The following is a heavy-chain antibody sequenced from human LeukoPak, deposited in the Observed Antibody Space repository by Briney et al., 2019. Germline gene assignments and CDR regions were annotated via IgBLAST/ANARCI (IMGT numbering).Heavy chain of an antibody. CDR2: ISSSSSYI. Sequence: GWSLRLSCAASGFTFSSYGMHWVRQAPGKGLEWVSSISSSSSYIYYADSVKGRFTISRDNAKNSLYLQMNSLRAEDTAVYYCARVRVEQWLVELDYWGQGTLVTVSS. CDR1: GFTFSSYG. J-gene: IGHJ4*02. V-gene: IGHV3-21*01. CDR3: ARVRVEQWLVELDY. D-gene: IGHD6-19*01.